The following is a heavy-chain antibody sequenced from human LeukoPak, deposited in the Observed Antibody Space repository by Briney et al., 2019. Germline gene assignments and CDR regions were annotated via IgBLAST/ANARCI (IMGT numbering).Heavy chain of an antibody. CDR3: ARVFYYGSGSSPQHLYGMDV. CDR1: GGSISSSSYY. Sequence: SETLSLTCTVSGGSISSSSYYWGWIRQPPGKGLEWIGSIYYSGSTYYNPSLKSRVTISVDTSKNQFSLKLSSVTAADTAVYYCARVFYYGSGSSPQHLYGMDVWGQGTTVTVSS. J-gene: IGHJ6*02. CDR2: IYYSGST. D-gene: IGHD3-10*01. V-gene: IGHV4-39*01.